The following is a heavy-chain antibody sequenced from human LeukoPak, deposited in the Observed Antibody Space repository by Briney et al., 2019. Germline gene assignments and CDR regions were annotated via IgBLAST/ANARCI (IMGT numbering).Heavy chain of an antibody. Sequence: SETLSLTCAVYGGSFRGYYWSWIRQPPGKGLEWIGEINHSGSTNYNPSLKSRVTISVDTSKNQFSLKLSSVTAADTAVYYCARGRGRLAARGMDVWGKGTTVTVSS. CDR1: GGSFRGYY. D-gene: IGHD6-6*01. CDR2: INHSGST. CDR3: ARGRGRLAARGMDV. J-gene: IGHJ6*04. V-gene: IGHV4-34*01.